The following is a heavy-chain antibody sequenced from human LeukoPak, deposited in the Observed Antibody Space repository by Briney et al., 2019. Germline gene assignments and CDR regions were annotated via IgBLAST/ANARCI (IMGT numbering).Heavy chain of an antibody. CDR1: GFTFSSYA. CDR2: ISGSGGNT. CDR3: AKDSLRYYNSSGYPIFLDY. D-gene: IGHD3-22*01. Sequence: GGSLRLSCAASGFTFSSYAMSWVRQAPGKGLEWVSAISGSGGNTYYADSVKGRFTMSRDNSKKTLYLQMNSLRAEDTAVYYCAKDSLRYYNSSGYPIFLDYWGQGTLVTVSS. V-gene: IGHV3-23*01. J-gene: IGHJ4*02.